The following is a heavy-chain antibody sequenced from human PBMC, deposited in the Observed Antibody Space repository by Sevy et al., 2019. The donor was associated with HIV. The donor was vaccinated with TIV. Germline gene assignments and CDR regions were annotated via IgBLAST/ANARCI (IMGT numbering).Heavy chain of an antibody. Sequence: GGSLRLSCAASGFTFSSYSMNWVRQAPGKGLEWVSSISSSSSYIYYADSVKGRLTIPRDNAKNSLYLQMNILRAEDKAVYYCVRDSSDFWSGSSYYYGMAVWGQGTTVTVSS. CDR3: VRDSSDFWSGSSYYYGMAV. V-gene: IGHV3-21*01. CDR2: ISSSSSYI. J-gene: IGHJ6*01. D-gene: IGHD3-3*01. CDR1: GFTFSSYS.